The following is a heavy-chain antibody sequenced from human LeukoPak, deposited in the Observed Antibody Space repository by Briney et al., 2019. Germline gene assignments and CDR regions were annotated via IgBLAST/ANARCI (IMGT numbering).Heavy chain of an antibody. D-gene: IGHD3-10*01. J-gene: IGHJ4*02. CDR2: ISGSGSGGST. Sequence: PGGSLRLSCAASGFTFSSSAMSWVRQAPGKGLEWVSSISGSGSGGSTYYADSVKGRFTISRDNSKNTLYLQMNSLRAEDTAVYYCARLVLLWFGIDYWGQGTLVTVSS. V-gene: IGHV3-23*01. CDR1: GFTFSSSA. CDR3: ARLVLLWFGIDY.